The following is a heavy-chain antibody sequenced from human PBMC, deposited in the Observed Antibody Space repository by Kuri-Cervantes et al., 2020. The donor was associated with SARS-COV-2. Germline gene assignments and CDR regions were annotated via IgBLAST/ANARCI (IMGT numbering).Heavy chain of an antibody. V-gene: IGHV3-30*02. D-gene: IGHD1-26*01. J-gene: IGHJ4*02. CDR2: IRYDGSNK. CDR3: AKDLSGSFAFDY. Sequence: GESMKISCAASGFTFSSYKMSWVRQAPSKGLEWVAFIRYDGSNKYYADSVKGRYTISRDNSKNTLYLQMNSLRAEDTAVYYCAKDLSGSFAFDYWGQGTLVTVSS. CDR1: GFTFSSYK.